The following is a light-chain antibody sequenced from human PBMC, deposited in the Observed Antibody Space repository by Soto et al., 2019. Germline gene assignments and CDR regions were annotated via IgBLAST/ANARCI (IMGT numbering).Light chain of an antibody. CDR3: GTWESNLRVVV. Sequence: QSVLTQPPSASAAPGQKVTISCSGSSSNIGDHYVSWYQRLPGTAPKLLIYDNNQRPSGIPDRFSGSKSGTSATLGITGLQTGDEADYYCGTWESNLRVVVFGGGTQLTVL. CDR1: SSNIGDHY. CDR2: DNN. J-gene: IGLJ2*01. V-gene: IGLV1-51*01.